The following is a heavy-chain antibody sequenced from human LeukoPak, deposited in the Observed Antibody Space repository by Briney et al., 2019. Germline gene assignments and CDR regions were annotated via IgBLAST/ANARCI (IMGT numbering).Heavy chain of an antibody. D-gene: IGHD3-22*01. V-gene: IGHV4-34*01. CDR3: ASYDSSGYYYFDH. Sequence: SETLSLTCAVYGGSFSGYYWSWIRQPPGKGLEWIGEINHSGSTNYNPSLKSRVTISVDTSKNQFSLKLSSVTAADTAVYYCASYDSSGYYYFDHWGQGTLVAVSS. CDR1: GGSFSGYY. J-gene: IGHJ4*02. CDR2: INHSGST.